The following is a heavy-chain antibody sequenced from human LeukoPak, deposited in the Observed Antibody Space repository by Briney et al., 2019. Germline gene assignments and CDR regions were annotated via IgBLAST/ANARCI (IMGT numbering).Heavy chain of an antibody. D-gene: IGHD5-12*01. CDR3: ARVLRGYSGYGPYYYMDV. CDR1: GFIVSTNY. V-gene: IGHV3-53*01. Sequence: GGSLRLSCAASGFIVSTNYMSWVRQAPGKGLEWVSLIYSGGSTYFADSLKGRFTISRDNSKNTLYLRMNSLRAEDTAVYYCARVLRGYSGYGPYYYMDVWGKGTTVTISS. CDR2: IYSGGST. J-gene: IGHJ6*03.